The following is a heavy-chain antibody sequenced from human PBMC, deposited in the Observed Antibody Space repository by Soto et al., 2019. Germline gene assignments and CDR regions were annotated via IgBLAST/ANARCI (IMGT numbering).Heavy chain of an antibody. J-gene: IGHJ5*02. V-gene: IGHV4-31*03. CDR1: GAPISSGGFY. D-gene: IGHD3-10*01. CDR2: IYNSGTT. Sequence: PSETLSLTCNVSGAPISSGGFYWSWIRQHPGKGPEWIVYIYNSGTTFYNPSLGSRVTMSLDAAKNHLSLELRSVTVADTAVYYCAREPISTPRGVTQVDPWGQGTQVTVSS. CDR3: AREPISTPRGVTQVDP.